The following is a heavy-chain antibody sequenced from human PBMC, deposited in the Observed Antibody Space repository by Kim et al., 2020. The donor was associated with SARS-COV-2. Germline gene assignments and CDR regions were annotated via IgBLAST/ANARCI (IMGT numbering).Heavy chain of an antibody. V-gene: IGHV3-15*01. D-gene: IGHD2-2*01. CDR3: TTAVPLLPAAIDDAFDI. Sequence: VKGRFTISRDDSKNTLYLQMNSLKTEDTAVYYCTTAVPLLPAAIDDAFDIWGQGTMVTVSS. J-gene: IGHJ3*02.